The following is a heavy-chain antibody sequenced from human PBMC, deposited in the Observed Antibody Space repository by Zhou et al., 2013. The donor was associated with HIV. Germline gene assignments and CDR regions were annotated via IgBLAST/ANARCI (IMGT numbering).Heavy chain of an antibody. CDR2: VNPKSGGT. CDR3: ARARKEAYNFLLDY. Sequence: QVQLVQSGADLKKPGASVRVSCKASGYTFIDHYMHWVRQAPGQGLEWMGWVNPKSGGTNYAQKFEGRVTMTRDKAANTVYMELTELTSDDTAVFYCARARKEAYNFLLDYWGQGILVTVSS. V-gene: IGHV1-2*02. CDR1: GYTFIDHY. D-gene: IGHD1-1*01. J-gene: IGHJ4*02.